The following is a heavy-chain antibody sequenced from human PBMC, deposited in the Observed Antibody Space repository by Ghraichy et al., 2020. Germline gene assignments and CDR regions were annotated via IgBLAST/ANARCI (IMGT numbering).Heavy chain of an antibody. Sequence: SETLSLTCAASGGTIGYDDYSWSWIRQPPGRGLEWYGSIIHDGNTYYNPFLKSLVTSSVDNSMNQFSLRLRSVTAAGTAMYYCARADLLTALGGGFDPWSQGSLVTVSS. CDR1: GGTIGYDDYS. J-gene: IGHJ5*02. CDR3: ARADLLTALGGGFDP. D-gene: IGHD2-21*01. V-gene: IGHV4-30-2*01. CDR2: IIHDGNT.